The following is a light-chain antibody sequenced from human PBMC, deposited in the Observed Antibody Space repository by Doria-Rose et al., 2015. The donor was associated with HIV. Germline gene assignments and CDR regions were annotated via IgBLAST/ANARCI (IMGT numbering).Light chain of an antibody. V-gene: IGKV4-1*01. CDR1: QSVLHSSINKNY. CDR3: QQYYTAPYT. CDR2: WAS. Sequence: TISCKSSQSVLHSSINKNYLAWYQQKPGQPPMLLIYWASTRESGVPDRFSGSGSGTDFTLTISSLQAEDVAVYYCQQYYTAPYTFGQGTKLEIE. J-gene: IGKJ2*01.